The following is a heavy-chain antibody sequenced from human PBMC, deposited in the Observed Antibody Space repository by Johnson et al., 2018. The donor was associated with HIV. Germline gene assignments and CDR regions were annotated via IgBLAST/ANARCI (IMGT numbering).Heavy chain of an antibody. Sequence: VQLVESGGGVVQPGGSLRLSCTASGFSFSSYGMHWVRQAPGKGLEWVSVIYSGGTTYYADSVKGRFTISRDNSKNTLYLQMNSLRAEDTALYYCARASAATKGNAFDIWGQGTMVTVSS. CDR1: GFSFSSYG. CDR3: ARASAATKGNAFDI. CDR2: IYSGGTT. J-gene: IGHJ3*02. D-gene: IGHD1-26*01. V-gene: IGHV3-NL1*01.